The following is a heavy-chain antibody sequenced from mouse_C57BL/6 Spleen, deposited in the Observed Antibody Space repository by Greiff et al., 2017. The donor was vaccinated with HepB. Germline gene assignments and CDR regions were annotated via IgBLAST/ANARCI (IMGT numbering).Heavy chain of an antibody. D-gene: IGHD3-2*02. V-gene: IGHV1-61*01. CDR2: IYPSDSET. J-gene: IGHJ4*01. CDR1: GYTFTSYW. CDR3: ARSPAQATGAMDY. Sequence: QVQLQQPGAELVRPGSSVKLSCKASGYTFTSYWMDWVKQRPGQGLEWIGNIYPSDSETHYNQKFKDKATLTVDKSSSTAYMQLSSLTSEDSAVYYCARSPAQATGAMDYWGQGTSVTVSS.